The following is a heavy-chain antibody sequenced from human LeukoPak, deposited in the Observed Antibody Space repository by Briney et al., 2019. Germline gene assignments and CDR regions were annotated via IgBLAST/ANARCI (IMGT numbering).Heavy chain of an antibody. V-gene: IGHV3-11*04. D-gene: IGHD3-3*01. CDR3: AGSIFGVVERYYYYYMDV. J-gene: IGHJ6*03. Sequence: PGGSLRLSCAASGFTFSDYYMSWIRQAPGKGLEWVSYISSSGSTIYYADSVKVRFTISRDNAKNSLYLQMNSLRAEDTAVYYCAGSIFGVVERYYYYYMDVWGKGTTVTVSS. CDR1: GFTFSDYY. CDR2: ISSSGSTI.